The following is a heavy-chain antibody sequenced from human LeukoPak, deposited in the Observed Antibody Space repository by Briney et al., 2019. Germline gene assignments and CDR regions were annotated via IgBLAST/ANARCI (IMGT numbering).Heavy chain of an antibody. D-gene: IGHD4-11*01. CDR3: ARDLTTVTTAVFAY. V-gene: IGHV3-21*06. Sequence: GGSLRLSCAASGFTFSSYSMNWVRQAPGKGLEWVSSISSSSTYIYYADSVKGRFTISRDKAKNSLYLQMNSLRAEDTAVYYCARDLTTVTTAVFAYWGQGALVTVSS. CDR1: GFTFSSYS. CDR2: ISSSSTYI. J-gene: IGHJ4*02.